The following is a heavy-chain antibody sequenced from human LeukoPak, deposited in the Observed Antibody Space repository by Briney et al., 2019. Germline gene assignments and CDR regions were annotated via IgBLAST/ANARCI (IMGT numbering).Heavy chain of an antibody. Sequence: ASVKVSCKASGYTFTGYYMHWVRQAPGQGLEWMGWINPNSGGTNYAQKFQGRVTMTRDTSISTAYMELSRLRSEDTAVYYCARVRYSSSSNWFDPWGQGTLVTVSS. D-gene: IGHD6-13*01. CDR3: ARVRYSSSSNWFDP. CDR2: INPNSGGT. J-gene: IGHJ5*02. V-gene: IGHV1-2*02. CDR1: GYTFTGYY.